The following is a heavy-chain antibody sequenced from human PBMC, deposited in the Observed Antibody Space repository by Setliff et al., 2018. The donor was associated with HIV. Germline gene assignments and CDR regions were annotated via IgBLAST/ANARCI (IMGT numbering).Heavy chain of an antibody. J-gene: IGHJ4*02. CDR1: GDTLSRYC. D-gene: IGHD1-1*01. CDR3: ARGRALDRPFDD. V-gene: IGHV1-46*01. CDR2: INPSGGST. Sequence: GASVKVSCKASGDTLSRYCMHWVRQAPGQGLDWMGIINPSGGSTSYAQKFQGRVTMTGDKSTSTFYMEVTSLRSEDTAVYYCARGRALDRPFDDWGQGTLVTVSS.